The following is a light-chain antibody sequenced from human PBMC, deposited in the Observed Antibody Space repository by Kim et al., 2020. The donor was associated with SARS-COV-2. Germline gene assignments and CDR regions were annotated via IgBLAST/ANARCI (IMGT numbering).Light chain of an antibody. CDR3: QQYYTTPPT. J-gene: IGKJ4*01. CDR1: QSILYRSKNKNH. Sequence: ATFNCKSSQSILYRSKNKNHLASYQQKPGQPPKLLVYWASTRESGVPDRFSGSGSGTDFTLTISSLQAEDVAVYYCQQYYTTPPTFGGGTKVDIK. V-gene: IGKV4-1*01. CDR2: WAS.